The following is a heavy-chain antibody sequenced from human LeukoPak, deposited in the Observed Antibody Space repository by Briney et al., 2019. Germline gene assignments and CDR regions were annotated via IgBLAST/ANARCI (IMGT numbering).Heavy chain of an antibody. D-gene: IGHD3-9*01. J-gene: IGHJ4*02. CDR2: IYSGGST. CDR3: ALGLVTDY. V-gene: IGHV3-66*01. Sequence: PGGSLRLSCAASGFTVSSNFMSWVRQAPGKGLEWVSVIYSGGSTYYTDSVKGRFTISRDNSKNTLYLQMNSLRVEDTAVYYCALGLVTDYWGQGTLVTVSS. CDR1: GFTVSSNF.